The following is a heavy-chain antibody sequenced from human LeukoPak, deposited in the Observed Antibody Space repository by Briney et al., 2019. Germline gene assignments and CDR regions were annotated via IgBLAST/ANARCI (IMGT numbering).Heavy chain of an antibody. CDR1: GYTFTSYG. V-gene: IGHV1-69*13. D-gene: IGHD6-13*01. J-gene: IGHJ4*02. Sequence: ASVKVSCKASGYTFTSYGISWVRQAPGQGLEWMGGIIPIFGTANYAQKFQGRVTITADESTSTAYMELSSLRSEDTAVYYCARDIGDSSSWYVFDYWGQGTLVTVSS. CDR3: ARDIGDSSSWYVFDY. CDR2: IIPIFGTA.